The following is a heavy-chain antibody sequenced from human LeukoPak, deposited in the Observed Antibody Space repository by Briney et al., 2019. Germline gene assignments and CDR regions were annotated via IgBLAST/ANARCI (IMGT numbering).Heavy chain of an antibody. CDR1: GFTVSSNY. CDR3: ARVGSSSARITPDSYYYYMDV. V-gene: IGHV3-66*02. J-gene: IGHJ6*03. Sequence: GGSLRLSCAASGFTVSSNYMSWVRQAPGKGLEWVSVIYSGGSTYYADSVQGRFTISRDNSKNTLYHQMNSLRAEDTAVYYCARVGSSSARITPDSYYYYMDVWGKGTTVTVSS. CDR2: IYSGGST. D-gene: IGHD6-6*01.